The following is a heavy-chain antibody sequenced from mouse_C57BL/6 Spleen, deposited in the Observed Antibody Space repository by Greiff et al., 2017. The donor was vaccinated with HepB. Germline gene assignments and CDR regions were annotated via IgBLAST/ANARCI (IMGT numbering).Heavy chain of an antibody. V-gene: IGHV1-62-2*01. CDR3: TRHRGRNPKIPLLLSWYFDV. Sequence: VQLQQSGAELVKPGASVKLSCKASGYTFTEYTIHWVKQRSGQGLEWIGWFYPGSGSIKYNEKFKDKATLTADKSYSTVYMELSRFTSEDSAVYFCTRHRGRNPKIPLLLSWYFDVWGTGTTVTVST. J-gene: IGHJ1*03. D-gene: IGHD1-1*01. CDR2: FYPGSGSI. CDR1: GYTFTEYT.